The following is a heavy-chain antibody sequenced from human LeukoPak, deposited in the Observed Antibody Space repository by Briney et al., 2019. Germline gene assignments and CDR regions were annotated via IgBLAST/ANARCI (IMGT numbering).Heavy chain of an antibody. CDR3: AREGSGILWFGESYYYFDY. Sequence: SVKVSCKASGGTFSSYTISWVRQAPGQGLEWMGRIIPILGIANYAQKFQGRVTITADKSTSTAYMELSSLRSEDTAVYYCAREGSGILWFGESYYYFDYWGQGTLVTVSS. CDR1: GGTFSSYT. D-gene: IGHD3-10*01. CDR2: IIPILGIA. J-gene: IGHJ4*02. V-gene: IGHV1-69*04.